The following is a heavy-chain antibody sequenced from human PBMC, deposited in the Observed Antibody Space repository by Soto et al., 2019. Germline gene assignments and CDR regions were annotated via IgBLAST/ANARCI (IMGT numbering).Heavy chain of an antibody. Sequence: SETLSLTCTVSGGPISSYYWSWIRQPAGKGLEWIGRIYTSGSTNYNPSLKSRVTMSVDTSKNQFSLKLSSVTAADTAVYYCARDWVVTAIPGDYYYGMDVWGQGTTVTVSS. CDR1: GGPISSYY. V-gene: IGHV4-4*07. D-gene: IGHD2-21*02. CDR2: IYTSGST. J-gene: IGHJ6*02. CDR3: ARDWVVTAIPGDYYYGMDV.